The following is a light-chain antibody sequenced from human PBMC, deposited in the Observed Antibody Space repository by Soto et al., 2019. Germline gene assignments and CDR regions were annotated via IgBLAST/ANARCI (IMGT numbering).Light chain of an antibody. CDR2: KAS. CDR1: QSVSGW. V-gene: IGKV1-5*03. CDR3: QQYNSYWT. Sequence: DIQMSQYPSTLSASVGDRVTITCRASQSVSGWLAWFQQKPGRAPKLLIYKASSLESGVPSRFSGSGFGTEFTLTINSLQPDDFATYYCQQYNSYWTFGQGTKVEMK. J-gene: IGKJ1*01.